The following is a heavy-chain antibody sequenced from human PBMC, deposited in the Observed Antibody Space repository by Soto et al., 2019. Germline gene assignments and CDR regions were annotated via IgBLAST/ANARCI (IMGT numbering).Heavy chain of an antibody. CDR3: ARQRTTVVTQAYFDH. V-gene: IGHV4-39*01. CDR1: GESISISSYY. Sequence: SETLSLTCIVSGESISISSYYWGCMRQPPGKGLEWIGSIYYSGRTYYNPSFKSRVTISIDTSKNQFSLKLSSVTATDTAVYYCARQRTTVVTQAYFDHWGQGALVTVSS. D-gene: IGHD2-21*02. J-gene: IGHJ4*02. CDR2: IYYSGRT.